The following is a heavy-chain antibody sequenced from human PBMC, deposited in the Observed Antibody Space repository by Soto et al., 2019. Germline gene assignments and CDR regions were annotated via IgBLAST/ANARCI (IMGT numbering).Heavy chain of an antibody. J-gene: IGHJ5*02. CDR3: SPSTNP. V-gene: IGHV3-7*01. CDR2: INQDGSQK. Sequence: GCRIRSCGAAGLTCSTCWMDWVRQTPGNWLEWLSNINQDGSQKNYVDSVKGRFTIYRHNAKNSLYLQMSSLTAEDSALYYCSPSTNPWPHATLVTV. CDR1: GLTCSTCW. D-gene: IGHD1-26*01.